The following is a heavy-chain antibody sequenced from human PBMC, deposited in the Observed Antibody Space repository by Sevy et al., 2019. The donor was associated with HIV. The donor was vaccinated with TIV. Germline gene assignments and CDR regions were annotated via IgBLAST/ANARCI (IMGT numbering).Heavy chain of an antibody. J-gene: IGHJ4*02. D-gene: IGHD3-22*01. CDR3: ARDPRTFYYDSSGYGHDY. V-gene: IGHV1-18*01. CDR2: ISAYNGNT. Sequence: ASVKVSCKASGYTFTSYGISWVRQARGQGLEWMGWISAYNGNTNYAQRLQGRVIMTTDTSTTTAFMELRSLRSDDTAVYYCARDPRTFYYDSSGYGHDYWGQGTLVTVSS. CDR1: GYTFTSYG.